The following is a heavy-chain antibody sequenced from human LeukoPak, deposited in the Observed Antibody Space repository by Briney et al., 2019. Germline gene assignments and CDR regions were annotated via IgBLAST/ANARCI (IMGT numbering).Heavy chain of an antibody. CDR2: INTNTGNP. CDR3: ARVVRGSSGYRYYFDY. Sequence: ASVKVSCKASGYTFTSHAMNWVRQAPGQGLEWMGWINTNTGNPTYAQGFTGRFVFSLDTSVSTAYLQISSLKAGDTAVYYCARVVRGSSGYRYYFDYWGQGTLVTVSS. D-gene: IGHD3-22*01. V-gene: IGHV7-4-1*02. CDR1: GYTFTSHA. J-gene: IGHJ4*02.